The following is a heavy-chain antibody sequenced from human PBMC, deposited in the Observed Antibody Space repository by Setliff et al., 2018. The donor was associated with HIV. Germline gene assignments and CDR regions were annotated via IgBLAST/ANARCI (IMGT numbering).Heavy chain of an antibody. CDR1: GYTFTSYY. V-gene: IGHV1-46*01. CDR3: ARDPAPSSSASYFQH. Sequence: ASVKVSCKASGYTFTSYYMHWVRQAPGQGLEWMGIINPSSGSTTYAQKFQGRVTMTRDTSTSTVYMELSSLRSEDTAVYYCARDPAPSSSASYFQHWGQGTLVT. J-gene: IGHJ1*01. D-gene: IGHD6-6*01. CDR2: INPSSGST.